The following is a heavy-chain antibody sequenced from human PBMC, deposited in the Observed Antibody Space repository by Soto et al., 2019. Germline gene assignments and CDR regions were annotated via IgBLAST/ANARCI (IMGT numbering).Heavy chain of an antibody. J-gene: IGHJ6*02. CDR3: AKEKAYSSGWDGIYV. Sequence: GGSLRLSCAVSGFIFSKYAMSWVRQAPGKGLEWVSAISGSGGSTYYTDSVKGRFTISRDNSEKTLYLQMTSLRAEDTALYYCAKEKAYSSGWDGIYVWGQVTTVIVSS. CDR2: ISGSGGST. D-gene: IGHD6-19*01. V-gene: IGHV3-23*01. CDR1: GFIFSKYA.